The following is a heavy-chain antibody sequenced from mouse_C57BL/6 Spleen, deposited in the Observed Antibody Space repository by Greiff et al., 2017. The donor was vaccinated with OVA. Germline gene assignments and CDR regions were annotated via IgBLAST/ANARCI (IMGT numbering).Heavy chain of an antibody. Sequence: VHVKQSGPELVKPGASVKISCKASGYSFTDYNMNWVKQSNGKSLEWIGVINPNYGTTSYNQKFKGKATLTVDQSSSTAYMQLNSLTSEDSAVYYCARGENDGLLGAMDYWGQGTSVTVSS. V-gene: IGHV1-39*01. CDR2: INPNYGTT. CDR3: ARGENDGLLGAMDY. J-gene: IGHJ4*01. D-gene: IGHD2-3*01. CDR1: GYSFTDYN.